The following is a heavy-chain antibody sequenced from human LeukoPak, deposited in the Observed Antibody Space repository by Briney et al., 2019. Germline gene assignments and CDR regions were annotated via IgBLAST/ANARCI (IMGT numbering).Heavy chain of an antibody. Sequence: TGGSLRLSCAASGXTFSSYGMHWVRQAPGKGLEWVAVIWYDGSSKYYADSVKGRFTISRDNSKNTLYLQMNSLRAEDTAVYYCAREPGGYFDYWGQGSLVTVSS. CDR3: AREPGGYFDY. V-gene: IGHV3-33*08. J-gene: IGHJ4*02. CDR1: GXTFSSYG. D-gene: IGHD4-23*01. CDR2: IWYDGSSK.